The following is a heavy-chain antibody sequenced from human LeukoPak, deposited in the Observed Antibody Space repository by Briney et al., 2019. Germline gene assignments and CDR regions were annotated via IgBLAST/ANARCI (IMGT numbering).Heavy chain of an antibody. D-gene: IGHD3-22*01. CDR1: GFSVSSNY. V-gene: IGHV3-53*01. J-gene: IGHJ4*02. CDR2: IYSGGRT. Sequence: GGSLRLSCAASGFSVSSNYMSWVRQAPGKGLEWVSVIYSGGRTYYADSVKGRFTISRDISKNTLYLQMNSLRAEDTAVYYCAREYYSDSSGSDYWGQGTLVTVSS. CDR3: AREYYSDSSGSDY.